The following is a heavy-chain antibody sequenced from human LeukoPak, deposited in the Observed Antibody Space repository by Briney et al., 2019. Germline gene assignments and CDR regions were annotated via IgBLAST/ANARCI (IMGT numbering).Heavy chain of an antibody. CDR2: IYYSGST. CDR3: ARWGYSSSYNWFDP. D-gene: IGHD6-6*01. CDR1: GGSISSYY. J-gene: IGHJ5*02. V-gene: IGHV4-59*01. Sequence: SETLPLTCTVSGGSISSYYWSWIRQPPGKGLEWIGYIYYSGSTNYNPSLKSRVTISVDTSKNQFSLKLSSMTAADTAVYYCARWGYSSSYNWFDPWGQGTLVTVSS.